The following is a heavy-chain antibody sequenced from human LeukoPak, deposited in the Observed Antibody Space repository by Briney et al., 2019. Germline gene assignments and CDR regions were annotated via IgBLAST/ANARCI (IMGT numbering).Heavy chain of an antibody. Sequence: GGSLRLSCAASGFTFSSYGMHWVRQAPGKGLEWVAVISYDGSNKYYADSVKGRLTISRDNSKNTLYLQMNSLRAEDTAVYYCAKDGAKMSYSNYDRYVGEFDYWGQGTLVTVSS. J-gene: IGHJ4*02. CDR1: GFTFSSYG. CDR2: ISYDGSNK. V-gene: IGHV3-30*18. CDR3: AKDGAKMSYSNYDRYVGEFDY. D-gene: IGHD4-11*01.